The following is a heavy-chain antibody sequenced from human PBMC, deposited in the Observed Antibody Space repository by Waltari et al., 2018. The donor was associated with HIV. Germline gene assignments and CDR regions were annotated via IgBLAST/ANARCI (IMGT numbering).Heavy chain of an antibody. D-gene: IGHD3-10*01. CDR2: VSGSDAGT. V-gene: IGHV3-23*01. CDR1: GLTFSSTA. Sequence: EVQLLESGGGLVKPGGSLSSACAASGLTFSSTARRWVRRAPGEGMEWVSGVSGSDAGTYYADSVKGRFTISRDNSKNTLYLQMNSLRAEETAVYYCAKEGFTGSWYFDLWGRGTLVTVSS. CDR3: AKEGFTGSWYFDL. J-gene: IGHJ2*01.